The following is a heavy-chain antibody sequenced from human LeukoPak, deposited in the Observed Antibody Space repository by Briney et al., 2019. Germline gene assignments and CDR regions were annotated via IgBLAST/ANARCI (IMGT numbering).Heavy chain of an antibody. CDR2: INSDGSST. Sequence: PGGSLRLSCAASGFTFSSYWMHWVRQAPGKGLVWVSRINSDGSSTSYADSVKGRFTVSRDNAKNTLYLQMNSLRAEDTAVYYCAGEGSGWYIDYWGQGTLVTVSS. V-gene: IGHV3-74*01. CDR3: AGEGSGWYIDY. J-gene: IGHJ4*02. CDR1: GFTFSSYW. D-gene: IGHD6-19*01.